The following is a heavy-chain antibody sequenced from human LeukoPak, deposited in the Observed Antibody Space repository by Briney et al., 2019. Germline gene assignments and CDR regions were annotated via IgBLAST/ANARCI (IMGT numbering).Heavy chain of an antibody. CDR2: INPNSGGT. V-gene: IGHV1-2*02. CDR3: ARVAQTPSCYDY. Sequence: ASVKVSCKASGYTFTGYYMHWVRQAPGQGLEWMGWINPNSGGTNYAQKFQGRVTMTRDTSISTAYMELSRPRSDDTAVYYCARVAQTPSCYDYWGQGTLVTVSS. D-gene: IGHD2-15*01. CDR1: GYTFTGYY. J-gene: IGHJ4*02.